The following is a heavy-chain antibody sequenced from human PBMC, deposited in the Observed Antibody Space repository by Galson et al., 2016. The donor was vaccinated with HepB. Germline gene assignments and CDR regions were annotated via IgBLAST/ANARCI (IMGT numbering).Heavy chain of an antibody. CDR2: LYYGDNT. CDR1: GASVTRSDNY. CDR3: ARVSRDAFDI. V-gene: IGHV4-61*08. J-gene: IGHJ3*02. Sequence: SETLSLTCMVSGASVTRSDNYWSWIRQPPGKGLEWFGYLYYGDNTNYTPPLRGRATISVDTSDNQASVSSFSLTLTSVTAADTAVYYCARVSRDAFDIWGQGTLVAVSS.